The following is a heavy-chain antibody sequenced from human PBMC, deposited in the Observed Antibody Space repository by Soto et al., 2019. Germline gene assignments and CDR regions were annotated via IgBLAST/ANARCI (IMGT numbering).Heavy chain of an antibody. CDR1: RYTFTSYG. V-gene: IGHV1-18*01. CDR2: INPYNGNT. J-gene: IGHJ4*02. CDR3: ARVGVGLAAPRVWPY. D-gene: IGHD6-13*01. Sequence: SVKVWFKDSRYTFTSYGISWVRQAPGQGLEWMAWINPYNGNTKYAEKFLGRVTVTTDTSTATAYMEVRSLTSDDTAVFYCARVGVGLAAPRVWPYWGQGTPVTVSS.